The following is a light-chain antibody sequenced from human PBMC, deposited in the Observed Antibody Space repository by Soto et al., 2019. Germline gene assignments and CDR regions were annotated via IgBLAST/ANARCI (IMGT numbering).Light chain of an antibody. V-gene: IGKV1-39*01. CDR1: QNIINY. CDR2: VAS. Sequence: DIQMTQSPSSLSASVGDRVTITCRASQNIINYLNWYQQKPGKAPQLLIYVASRLESGVPSRFSGSGSGTDFTLTISSMKTEDLATYDCQQSYNAPITVGQGTRRELK. CDR3: QQSYNAPIT. J-gene: IGKJ5*01.